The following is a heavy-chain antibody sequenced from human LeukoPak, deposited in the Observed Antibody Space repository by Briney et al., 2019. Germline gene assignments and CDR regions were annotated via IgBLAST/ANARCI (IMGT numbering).Heavy chain of an antibody. V-gene: IGHV4-34*01. CDR1: GGSFSGYY. Sequence: PSETLSLTCAVYGGSFSGYYWSWIRQPPGKGLEWIGEINHSGSTNYNPSLKSRVTISVDTSKNQFSLKLSSVTAADTAVYYCAGVPQYYYDSYNWFDPWGQGTLVTVSS. CDR3: AGVPQYYYDSYNWFDP. D-gene: IGHD3-22*01. CDR2: INHSGST. J-gene: IGHJ5*02.